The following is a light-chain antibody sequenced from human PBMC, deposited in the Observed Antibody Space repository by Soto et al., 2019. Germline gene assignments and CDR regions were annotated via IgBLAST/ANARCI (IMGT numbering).Light chain of an antibody. V-gene: IGLV1-44*01. Sequence: QSVLTQPPSASGTPGQRVSISCSGSSSNIGSKTVNWYQQLPGTAPKLLIYSNNQRPSGVPDRFSGSKSGTSASLAISGLQSEDEADYYCSSYTSSSTLVVFGGGTKLTVL. CDR1: SSNIGSKT. J-gene: IGLJ2*01. CDR3: SSYTSSSTLVV. CDR2: SNN.